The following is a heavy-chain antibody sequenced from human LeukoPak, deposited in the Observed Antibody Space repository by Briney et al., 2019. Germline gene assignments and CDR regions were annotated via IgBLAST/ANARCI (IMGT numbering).Heavy chain of an antibody. D-gene: IGHD4-17*01. CDR3: AGHFYGDLEYFDY. J-gene: IGHJ4*02. Sequence: KSSETLSLTCTVSGGSISITTYYWGWIRQPPGKGLEWIGSIYYSGKNYYNPSLKSRVTISVDTSRNQFSLKLSSVTAADTAVYYCAGHFYGDLEYFDYWGQGTLVTVSS. CDR1: GGSISITTYY. V-gene: IGHV4-39*01. CDR2: IYYSGKN.